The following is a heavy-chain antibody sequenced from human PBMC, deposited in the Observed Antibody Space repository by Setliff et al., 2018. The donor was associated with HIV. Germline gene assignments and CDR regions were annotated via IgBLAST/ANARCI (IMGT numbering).Heavy chain of an antibody. J-gene: IGHJ6*02. D-gene: IGHD3-22*01. CDR2: IHYSGST. CDR3: ARDGSYYDSSAYLGGRYYYYGMDV. CDR1: GFSISSGYF. V-gene: IGHV4-38-2*02. Sequence: PSETLSLTCTVFGFSISSGYFWGWIRQPPGKGLEWIGSIHYSGSTYYNPSLKSRVTISVDTSKNQFSLKLSSVTAADTAVYYCARDGSYYDSSAYLGGRYYYYGMDVWGQGTTVTVSS.